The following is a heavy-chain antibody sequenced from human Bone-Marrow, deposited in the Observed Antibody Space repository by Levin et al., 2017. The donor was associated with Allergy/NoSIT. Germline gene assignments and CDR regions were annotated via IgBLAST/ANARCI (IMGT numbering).Heavy chain of an antibody. Sequence: TGGSLRLSCAASGFTFSNSGFHWVRQAPGKGLEWVAIIWSDGKNAYNSDLVKGRFTISRDNSKNTLFLQMNALGVEDTALYYCAKDGKYSIHFWGQGTLVTVSS. CDR2: IWSDGKNA. J-gene: IGHJ4*02. CDR1: GFTFSNSG. D-gene: IGHD2-15*01. V-gene: IGHV3-33*06. CDR3: AKDGKYSIHF.